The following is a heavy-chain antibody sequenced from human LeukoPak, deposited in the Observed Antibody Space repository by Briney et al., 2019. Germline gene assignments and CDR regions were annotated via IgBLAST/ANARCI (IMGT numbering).Heavy chain of an antibody. J-gene: IGHJ3*02. V-gene: IGHV1-24*01. CDR1: GYTLTELS. D-gene: IGHD4-17*01. CDR3: ATGYGDYDAFDI. Sequence: RASVTVSCKVSGYTLTELSMHWVRQAPGKGLEWMGGFDPEDGETIYAQKFQGRVTMTEDTSTDTAYMELSSLRSEDTAVYYCATGYGDYDAFDIWGQGTMVTVSS. CDR2: FDPEDGET.